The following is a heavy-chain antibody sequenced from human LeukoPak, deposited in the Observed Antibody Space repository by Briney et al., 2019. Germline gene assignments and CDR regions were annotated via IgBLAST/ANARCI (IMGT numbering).Heavy chain of an antibody. CDR1: GYTFTSYG. D-gene: IGHD3-22*01. Sequence: RWASVKVSCKASGYTFTSYGISWVRQAPGQGLEWMGWISAYNGNTNYAQKLQGRVTMTTDTSTSTAYMELRSLRSDDTAVYYCARAPHYYDSSGYLYYWGQGTLVTVSS. V-gene: IGHV1-18*01. CDR2: ISAYNGNT. CDR3: ARAPHYYDSSGYLYY. J-gene: IGHJ4*02.